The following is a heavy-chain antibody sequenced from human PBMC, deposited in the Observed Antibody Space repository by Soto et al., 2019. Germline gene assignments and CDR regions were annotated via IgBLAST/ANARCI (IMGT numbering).Heavy chain of an antibody. J-gene: IGHJ4*02. CDR1: GNSFTTYY. V-gene: IGHV1-46*01. CDR3: AGLYHYDSSGYYDY. Sequence: ASVKVSCKASGNSFTTYYMHWVRQAPGQGLEWMGIINPSGGRTTYAQKFQGRVTMTRDTSTSTFHMELSSLTSEDTAVYYCAGLYHYDSSGYYDYWGQGXLVTVSS. D-gene: IGHD3-22*01. CDR2: INPSGGRT.